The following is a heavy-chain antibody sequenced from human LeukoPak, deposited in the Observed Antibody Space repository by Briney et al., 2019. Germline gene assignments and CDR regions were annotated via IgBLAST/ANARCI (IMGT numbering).Heavy chain of an antibody. Sequence: RASVKVSCKASGGTFSSYAISWVRQAPGQGLEWMGGVNPIFGTANYAQKFQGRVTITADESTSTAYMELSSLRSEDTAVYYCARAPPSRYCSSTSCFSYYFDYWGQGTLVTVSS. J-gene: IGHJ4*02. CDR3: ARAPPSRYCSSTSCFSYYFDY. CDR1: GGTFSSYA. CDR2: VNPIFGTA. D-gene: IGHD2-2*01. V-gene: IGHV1-69*01.